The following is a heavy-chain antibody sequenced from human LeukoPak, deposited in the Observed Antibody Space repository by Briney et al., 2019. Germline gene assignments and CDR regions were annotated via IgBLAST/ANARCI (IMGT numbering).Heavy chain of an antibody. CDR3: TTNDAFDI. V-gene: IGHV3-15*01. CDR1: GFTFSSYS. Sequence: GGSLRLSCAASGFTFSSYSMNWVRQAPGKGLEWVAQIKTTSDGGPTDYAAPVKGRFTISRDDSENMLYLQMNSLKTEDTAVYYCTTNDAFDIWGQGTMVIVSS. CDR2: IKTTSDGGPT. J-gene: IGHJ3*02.